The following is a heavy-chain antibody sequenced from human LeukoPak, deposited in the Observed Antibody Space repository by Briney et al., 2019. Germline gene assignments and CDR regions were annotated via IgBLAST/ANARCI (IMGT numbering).Heavy chain of an antibody. D-gene: IGHD1-1*01. Sequence: PGGSLRLSCAASGFTFSDYHMSWIRQAPGKGLEWISYISRGDETTNYADSVKGRFTISRDNAKNSLYLHLNSLRADDTAVYFCATSGTYFYYYYFDIWGTGTTVTVFS. J-gene: IGHJ6*03. V-gene: IGHV3-11*01. CDR3: ATSGTYFYYYYFDI. CDR2: ISRGDETT. CDR1: GFTFSDYH.